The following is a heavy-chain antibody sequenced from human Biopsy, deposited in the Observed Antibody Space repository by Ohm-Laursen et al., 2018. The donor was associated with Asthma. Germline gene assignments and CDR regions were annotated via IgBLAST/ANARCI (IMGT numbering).Heavy chain of an antibody. D-gene: IGHD3-22*01. J-gene: IGHJ4*02. CDR1: GFAVSRDH. CDR2: IYSGGTS. Sequence: SLRLSCSASGFAVSRDHMFWVRQAPGKGLEWVSVIYSGGTSHTADSVRGRFAISRDYSKNTLYLQMHSLRAEDTAVYYCARGDSSNWSHYYFDYWGQGALVTVSS. CDR3: ARGDSSNWSHYYFDY. V-gene: IGHV3-53*01.